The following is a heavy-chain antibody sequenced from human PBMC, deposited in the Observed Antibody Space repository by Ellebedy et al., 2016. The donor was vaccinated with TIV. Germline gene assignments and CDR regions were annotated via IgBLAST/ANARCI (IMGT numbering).Heavy chain of an antibody. CDR1: GGSFSNYY. V-gene: IGHV4-59*08. CDR2: IFYSETT. CDR3: ARGGIGVGADS. Sequence: SETLSLTCIVSGGSFSNYYWNWIRQPPGKGLEWIGHIFYSETTNYNPSLRSRVTISSDTSTNQFSLKLTSATAADTAVYYRARGGIGVGADSWGQGTLVTVSS. J-gene: IGHJ4*02. D-gene: IGHD1-26*01.